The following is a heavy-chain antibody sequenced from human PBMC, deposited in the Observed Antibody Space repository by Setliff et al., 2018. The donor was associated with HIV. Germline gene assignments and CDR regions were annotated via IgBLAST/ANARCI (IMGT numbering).Heavy chain of an antibody. CDR2: IKLSSGGT. D-gene: IGHD6-25*01. CDR3: VTSPGSFTSVDETEAGDY. J-gene: IGHJ4*02. CDR1: GNSFNGDF. V-gene: IGHV1-2*02. Sequence: GASVKVSCKAPGNSFNGDFLNWVRQAPGQGLEWMGNIKLSSGGTKFAQKFLGRVTMTRDTSTNTAFMELRRLNSDDTATYFCVTSPGSFTSVDETEAGDYWGQGTRVTVSS.